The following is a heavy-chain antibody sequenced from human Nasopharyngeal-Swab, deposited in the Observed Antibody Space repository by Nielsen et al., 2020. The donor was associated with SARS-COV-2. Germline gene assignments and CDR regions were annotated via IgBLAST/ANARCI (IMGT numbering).Heavy chain of an antibody. Sequence: SETLSLTCTVSGGSIRSYYWSWIRQPPGKGLEWIGYIYYSGSTNYNPSLKSRVTISVDTSKNQFSLKLSSVTAADTAVYYCARTTTIFGVVIPFDYWGQGTLVTVSS. V-gene: IGHV4-59*01. J-gene: IGHJ4*02. CDR2: IYYSGST. CDR1: GGSIRSYY. D-gene: IGHD3-3*01. CDR3: ARTTTIFGVVIPFDY.